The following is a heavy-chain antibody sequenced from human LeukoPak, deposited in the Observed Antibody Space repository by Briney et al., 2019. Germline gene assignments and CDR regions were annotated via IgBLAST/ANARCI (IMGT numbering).Heavy chain of an antibody. D-gene: IGHD6-19*01. CDR3: ARADGAVAAYYGIDV. J-gene: IGHJ6*02. V-gene: IGHV4-59*11. Sequence: SETLSPTCTVSGASISSHHWTWIRQPPGKGLEWTGYIYYTGSTNYSPSLKSRVTISVDTSKNQFSLKLSSVTAADTAVYYCARADGAVAAYYGIDVWGQGTTVTVSS. CDR1: GASISSHH. CDR2: IYYTGST.